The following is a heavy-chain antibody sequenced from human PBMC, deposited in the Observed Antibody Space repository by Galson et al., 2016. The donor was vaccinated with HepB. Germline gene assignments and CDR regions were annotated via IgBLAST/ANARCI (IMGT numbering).Heavy chain of an antibody. Sequence: SETLSLTCAVSGGSISSSSSYWGWIRQPPGKGLEWIGTVDDSGKTSLNPSLKKRVIMSVQTSKNQFSLRLRSATATDTAVYYCAGVAAAGHVGFWGQGTLVTVSS. CDR2: VDDSGKT. D-gene: IGHD6-13*01. CDR3: AGVAAAGHVGF. CDR1: GGSISSSSSY. J-gene: IGHJ4*02. V-gene: IGHV4-39*01.